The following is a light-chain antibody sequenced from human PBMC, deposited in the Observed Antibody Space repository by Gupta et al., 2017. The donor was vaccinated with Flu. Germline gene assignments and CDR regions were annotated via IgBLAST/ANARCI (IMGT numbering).Light chain of an antibody. V-gene: IGKV4-1*01. CDR2: WAS. Sequence: DIVMTHSPYSLAVSLGERATINCKSSQSVLYSSNNKNYLAWYQQKPRQPPKLLIYWASTRESGAPDRFSGSGSGTDFTLTISSLQAEDVAVYYCQQYYDTPLTFGGGTKVEIK. CDR1: QSVLYSSNNKNY. J-gene: IGKJ4*01. CDR3: QQYYDTPLT.